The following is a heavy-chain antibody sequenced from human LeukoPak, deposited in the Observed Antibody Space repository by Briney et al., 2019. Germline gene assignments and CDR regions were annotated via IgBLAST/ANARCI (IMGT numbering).Heavy chain of an antibody. CDR2: ISSSSSYI. Sequence: GGSLRLSCAASGFTFSSYSMNWVRQAPGKGLEWVSSISSSSSYIYYADSVKGRFTISRDNAKNSLYLQMNSLRAEDTAVYYCARDGGYYYGSGSYLGVDYWGQGTLVTVSS. CDR1: GFTFSSYS. J-gene: IGHJ4*02. D-gene: IGHD3-10*01. V-gene: IGHV3-21*01. CDR3: ARDGGYYYGSGSYLGVDY.